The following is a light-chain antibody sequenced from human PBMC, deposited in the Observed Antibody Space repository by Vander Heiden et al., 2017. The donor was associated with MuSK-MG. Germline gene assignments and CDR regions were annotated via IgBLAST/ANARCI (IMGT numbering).Light chain of an antibody. CDR1: QSISSY. CDR2: AAS. CDR3: QQCDSTPIT. Sequence: DIQMTQSTSSLSASVGDRVTITCRASQSISSYLNWYQQKPGKVPKLLIYAASSLQSGVPSRFSGSGSGTDFTLTISSLQPEDFATYYCQQCDSTPITFGPGTRLEIK. J-gene: IGKJ5*01. V-gene: IGKV1-39*01.